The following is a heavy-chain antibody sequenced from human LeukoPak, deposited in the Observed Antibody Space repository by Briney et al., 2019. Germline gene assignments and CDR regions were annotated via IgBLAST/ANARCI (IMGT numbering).Heavy chain of an antibody. CDR1: GFTFSGHW. Sequence: GGSLRLSCAASGFTFSGHWMSWDRQAPGKGLEWVANINQGGSDKYYVDSVKGRFTISRDNANNLLYLQMNSLRGEDTAVYYCTRDRSRAEDDWGQGTLVTVSS. J-gene: IGHJ4*02. CDR2: INQGGSDK. D-gene: IGHD1-14*01. CDR3: TRDRSRAEDD. V-gene: IGHV3-7*01.